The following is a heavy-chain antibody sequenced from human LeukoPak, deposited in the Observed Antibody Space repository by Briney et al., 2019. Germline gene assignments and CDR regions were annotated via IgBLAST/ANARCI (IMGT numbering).Heavy chain of an antibody. CDR1: GFTFSSYG. D-gene: IGHD6-6*01. CDR3: ARAKSTIAARGYFDD. V-gene: IGHV3-33*01. Sequence: GRSLRPSCAASGFTFSSYGMHWVRQAPGKGLEWVAIIWYDGSNQYYADSVKGRFTISRDNSKNTVYLQMNSLRAEDTAVYYCARAKSTIAARGYFDDWGQGTLVTVSS. J-gene: IGHJ4*02. CDR2: IWYDGSNQ.